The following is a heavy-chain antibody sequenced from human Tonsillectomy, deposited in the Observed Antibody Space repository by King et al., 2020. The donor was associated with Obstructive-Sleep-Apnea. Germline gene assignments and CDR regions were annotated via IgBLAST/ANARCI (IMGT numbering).Heavy chain of an antibody. J-gene: IGHJ4*02. CDR2: ISGSGGST. Sequence: VQLVESGGGLVQPGGSLRLSCAASGFTFSSYAMSWVRQAPGKGLEWVSGISGSGGSTYYADSVKGRFTISRDNSKNTLYLQMNSPRAEDTAVYYCAKDRSSGPVLGYWGQGTLVTVSS. V-gene: IGHV3-23*04. CDR3: AKDRSSGPVLGY. D-gene: IGHD3-22*01. CDR1: GFTFSSYA.